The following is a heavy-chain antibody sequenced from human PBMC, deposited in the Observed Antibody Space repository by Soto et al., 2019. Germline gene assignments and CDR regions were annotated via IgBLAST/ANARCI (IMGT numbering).Heavy chain of an antibody. CDR1: ESSISSDY. J-gene: IGHJ6*03. CDR3: ARGRPQKGGYCSSTSCYSYYYYYMDV. V-gene: IGHV4-59*01. Sequence: PSETLSLTVMFAESSISSDYWSWIRQPPGKGLEWIGYIYYSGSTNYNPSLKSRVTISVDTSKNQFSLKLSSVTAADTAVYYCARGRPQKGGYCSSTSCYSYYYYYMDVWGKGTTVTVSS. CDR2: IYYSGST. D-gene: IGHD2-2*01.